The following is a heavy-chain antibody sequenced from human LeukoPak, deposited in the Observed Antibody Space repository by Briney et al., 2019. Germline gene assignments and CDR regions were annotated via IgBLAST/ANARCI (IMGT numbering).Heavy chain of an antibody. CDR3: AKDVLYDDNVVDY. CDR2: ISGSGGST. Sequence: PGGSLRLSCSASGLTFSSYAMSWVRQAPGKGLEWVSAISGSGGSTYYADSVKGRFTISRDNSKNTLYLQMNSLRAEDTAVYYCAKDVLYDDNVVDYWGQGTLVTVSS. V-gene: IGHV3-23*01. CDR1: GLTFSSYA. D-gene: IGHD5/OR15-5a*01. J-gene: IGHJ4*02.